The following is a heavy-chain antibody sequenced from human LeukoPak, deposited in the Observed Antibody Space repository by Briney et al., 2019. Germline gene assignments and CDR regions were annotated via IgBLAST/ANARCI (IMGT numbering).Heavy chain of an antibody. CDR1: GYSISSSNW. J-gene: IGHJ3*02. D-gene: IGHD6-19*01. CDR3: ARNLAVASNHGARDI. Sequence: PSETLSLTCAVSGYSISSSNWWGWFRQPPGKGLEWIGYIYYSGSAYYNTSLNSRITMSVDTSKNQFSLKLSSVTAVDTAVYYCARNLAVASNHGARDIWGEGTMVIVSS. V-gene: IGHV4-28*01. CDR2: IYYSGSA.